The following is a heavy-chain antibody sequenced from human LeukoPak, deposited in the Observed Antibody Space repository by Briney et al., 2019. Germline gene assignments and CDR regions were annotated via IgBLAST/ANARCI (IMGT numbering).Heavy chain of an antibody. CDR3: ASGGWLLWEWFDP. CDR1: GFTFSSYA. D-gene: IGHD3-3*01. V-gene: IGHV3-30*04. J-gene: IGHJ5*02. Sequence: GGSLRLSCAASGFTFSSYAMHWVRQAPGKGLEWVAVISYDGSNKYYADSVKGRFTISRDNSKNTLYLQMNSLRAEDTAVYYCASGGWLLWEWFDPWGQGTLVTVSS. CDR2: ISYDGSNK.